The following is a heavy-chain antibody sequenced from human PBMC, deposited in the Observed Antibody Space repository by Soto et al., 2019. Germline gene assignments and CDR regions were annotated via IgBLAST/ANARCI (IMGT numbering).Heavy chain of an antibody. CDR2: IYYSGST. CDR3: ARVGSSIATRPFDY. CDR1: GGSISSGAYY. Sequence: SETLSLTCAVSGGSISSGAYYWSWIRQPPGKGLEWIGYIYYSGSTYYNPSLKSRVTISVDTSKNQFSLKLSSVTAADTAVYYCARVGSSIATRPFDYWGQGTLVTVSS. V-gene: IGHV4-30-4*01. J-gene: IGHJ4*02. D-gene: IGHD6-6*01.